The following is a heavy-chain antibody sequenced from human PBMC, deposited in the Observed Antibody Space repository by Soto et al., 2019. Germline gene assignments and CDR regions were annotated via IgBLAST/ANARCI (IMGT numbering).Heavy chain of an antibody. CDR2: MNPNSGNT. J-gene: IGHJ5*02. Sequence: QVQLVQSGAEVKKPGASVKVSCKASGYTFTSSDINWVRQATGQGLEWIGWMNPNSGNTGYAQKFQGRVTMTRNTSIRTAYMELSSLRCDDTAGYYGARASNYGFWSGYCRIPGNWFDPWGQGTLVTVSS. V-gene: IGHV1-8*01. D-gene: IGHD3-3*01. CDR1: GYTFTSSD. CDR3: ARASNYGFWSGYCRIPGNWFDP.